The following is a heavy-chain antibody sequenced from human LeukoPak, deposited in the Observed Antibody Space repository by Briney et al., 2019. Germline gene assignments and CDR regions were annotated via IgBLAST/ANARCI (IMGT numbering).Heavy chain of an antibody. CDR1: GFTLSNYA. Sequence: PGGSLRLSCAASGFTLSNYAMNWVRQAPGKGLEWVAIISFDGSNKYYADSVKGRFTISRDNSKNTLYLQMNSLRAEDTAVYYCARDCSSTTCYSNPYHFYGMDIWGQGTTVTVSS. J-gene: IGHJ6*02. CDR2: ISFDGSNK. CDR3: ARDCSSTTCYSNPYHFYGMDI. D-gene: IGHD2-2*01. V-gene: IGHV3-30-3*01.